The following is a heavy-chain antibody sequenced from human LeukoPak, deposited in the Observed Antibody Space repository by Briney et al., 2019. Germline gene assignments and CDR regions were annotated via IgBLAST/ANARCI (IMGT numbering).Heavy chain of an antibody. D-gene: IGHD3-10*01. J-gene: IGHJ4*02. CDR2: INHSGST. V-gene: IGHV4-34*01. CDR1: GGSFSGYY. CDR3: ARSGVVRGVITHKTIDY. Sequence: SETLSLTCAVYGGSFSGYYWSWIRQPPGKGLEWIGEINHSGSTNYNPSLKSRVTISVDTSKNQFSLKLSSVTAADTAVYYCARSGVVRGVITHKTIDYWGQGTLVTVCS.